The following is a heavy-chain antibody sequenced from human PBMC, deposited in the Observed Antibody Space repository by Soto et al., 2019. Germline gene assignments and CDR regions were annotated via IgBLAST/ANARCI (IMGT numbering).Heavy chain of an antibody. Sequence: ASETQSLSTTVAGGLSVDDAGACVRQSAGKGLEWIGRVYSTGTIFYNPSLKSRATMSVDTSKNQFSLKLTSVNAADTAVYSCARDDSGRHNRAFDPWGQGTLVTVS. V-gene: IGHV4-4*07. D-gene: IGHD4-17*01. CDR3: ARDDSGRHNRAFDP. CDR1: GGLSVDDA. CDR2: VYSTGTI. J-gene: IGHJ5*02.